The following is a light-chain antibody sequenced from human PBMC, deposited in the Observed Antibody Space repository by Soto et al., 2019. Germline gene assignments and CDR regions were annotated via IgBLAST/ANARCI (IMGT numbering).Light chain of an antibody. V-gene: IGKV3-20*01. J-gene: IGKJ3*01. Sequence: EIRLTQSPGTLSLSPGERATLSCRASQSVSSSYLAWYQQKPGQAPRLLIYGASSRATGIPDRFSGSGSGTDFTLTISRLEPEDFAVYYCQQYGNSPGFTFGPGTKVDIK. CDR2: GAS. CDR1: QSVSSSY. CDR3: QQYGNSPGFT.